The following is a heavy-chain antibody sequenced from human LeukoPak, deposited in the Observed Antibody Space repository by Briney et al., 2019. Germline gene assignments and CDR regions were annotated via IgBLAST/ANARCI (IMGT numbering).Heavy chain of an antibody. Sequence: PGGSLRLSCAASGFTFSSYSMNWVRRAPGKGLEWVSYISSSSSYTNYADSVKGRFTISRDNAKNSLYLQMNSLRAEDTAVYYCARDRNIAAAGSVFDYWGQGTLVTVSS. V-gene: IGHV3-21*05. CDR1: GFTFSSYS. J-gene: IGHJ4*02. CDR3: ARDRNIAAAGSVFDY. CDR2: ISSSSSYT. D-gene: IGHD6-13*01.